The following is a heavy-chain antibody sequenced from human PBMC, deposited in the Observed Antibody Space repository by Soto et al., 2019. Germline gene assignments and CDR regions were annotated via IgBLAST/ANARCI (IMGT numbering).Heavy chain of an antibody. D-gene: IGHD6-19*01. CDR1: GYTFTNYA. Sequence: ASVKVSCKASGYTFTNYAMHWVRQAPGQRLEWMGWINAGNGNIKYSQKFQGRVTITRDTSASTAYMELSSLRSEDTAVYYCARDPRTAPRWLSSWGQGTLVTVSS. J-gene: IGHJ5*02. CDR3: ARDPRTAPRWLSS. CDR2: INAGNGNI. V-gene: IGHV1-3*01.